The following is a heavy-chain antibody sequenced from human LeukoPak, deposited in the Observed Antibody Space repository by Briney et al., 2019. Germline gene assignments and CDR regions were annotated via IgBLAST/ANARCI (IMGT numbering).Heavy chain of an antibody. CDR2: ISGSGGST. CDR3: AKDVRDYGEYYFDY. J-gene: IGHJ4*02. V-gene: IGHV3-23*01. CDR1: GFTFSSYA. Sequence: PGGSLRLSCAASGFTFSSYAMSWVRQAPGKGLEWVSAISGSGGSTYYADSVKGRFTISRDNSMNTLYLQMNSLRAEDTAVYYCAKDVRDYGEYYFDYWGQGTLVTVSS. D-gene: IGHD4-17*01.